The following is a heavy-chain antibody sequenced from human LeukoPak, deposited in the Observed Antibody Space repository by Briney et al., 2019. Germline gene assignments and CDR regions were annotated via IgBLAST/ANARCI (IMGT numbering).Heavy chain of an antibody. CDR1: GYTFTSYG. Sequence: ASVKVSCEASGYTFTSYGISWVRQAPGQGLEWMGWISAYNGNTNYAQKLQGRVTMTTDTSTSTAYMELRSLRSDDTAVYYCARDMGGFLEWLVYYYYGMDVWGQGTTVTVSS. J-gene: IGHJ6*02. D-gene: IGHD3-3*01. CDR3: ARDMGGFLEWLVYYYYGMDV. CDR2: ISAYNGNT. V-gene: IGHV1-18*01.